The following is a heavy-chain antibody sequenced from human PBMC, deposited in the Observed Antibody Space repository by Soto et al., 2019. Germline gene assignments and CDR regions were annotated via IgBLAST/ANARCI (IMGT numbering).Heavy chain of an antibody. J-gene: IGHJ4*02. CDR3: ATLLRYFDWLLIPGFDY. CDR1: GFTFSSYA. D-gene: IGHD3-9*01. Sequence: GGSLRLSCAASGFTFSSYAMSWVRQAPGKGLEWVSAISGSGGSTYYADSMKGRVTISRDNSKNTLYLQMNSLRAEDTAVDYCATLLRYFDWLLIPGFDYWGQGTLVTVSS. CDR2: ISGSGGST. V-gene: IGHV3-23*01.